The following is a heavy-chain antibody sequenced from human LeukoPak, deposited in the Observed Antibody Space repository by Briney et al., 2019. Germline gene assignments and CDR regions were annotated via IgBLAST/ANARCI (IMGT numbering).Heavy chain of an antibody. CDR3: ARDARPQDILTGPPTGY. J-gene: IGHJ4*02. Sequence: PGGSLSLSRAAWGFTYRRYAMHWVRQAPGKGLEWVAVISYDGSNKYYADSVRGRFTISRDNSKNTLYLQTNSLRADDTAVYYCARDARPQDILTGPPTGYWGQGTLVTVSS. CDR1: GFTYRRYA. CDR2: ISYDGSNK. D-gene: IGHD3-9*01. V-gene: IGHV3-30*04.